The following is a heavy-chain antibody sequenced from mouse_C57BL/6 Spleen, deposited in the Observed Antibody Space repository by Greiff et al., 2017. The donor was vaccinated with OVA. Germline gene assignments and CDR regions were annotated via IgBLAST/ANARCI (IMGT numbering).Heavy chain of an antibody. J-gene: IGHJ3*01. CDR2: IFPGSGST. V-gene: IGHV1-75*01. CDR1: GYTFTDYY. D-gene: IGHD3-3*01. Sequence: VQLQQSGPELVKPGASVKISCKASGYTFTDYYINWVKQRPGQGLEWIGWIFPGSGSTYYNEKFKGKATLTVDKSSSTAYMLLSSLTSEASAVYFCARSGGTSNQAWFAYWGQGTLVTVSA. CDR3: ARSGGTSNQAWFAY.